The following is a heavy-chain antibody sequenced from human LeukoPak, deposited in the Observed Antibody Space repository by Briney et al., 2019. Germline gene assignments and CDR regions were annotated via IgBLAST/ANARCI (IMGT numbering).Heavy chain of an antibody. J-gene: IGHJ4*02. CDR3: ARVPTYSGSYY. D-gene: IGHD1-26*01. CDR1: GYTFTGYY. V-gene: IGHV1-18*04. CDR2: INPNSGNT. Sequence: ASVKVSCKASGYTFTGYYIHWVRQAPGQGLEWMGWINPNSGNTNYAQKLQGRVTMTTDTSTSTAYMELRSLRSDDTAVYYCARVPTYSGSYYWGQGTLVTVSS.